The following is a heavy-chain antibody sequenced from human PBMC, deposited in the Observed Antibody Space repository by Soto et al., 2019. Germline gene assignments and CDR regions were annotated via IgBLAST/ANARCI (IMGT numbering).Heavy chain of an antibody. D-gene: IGHD5-12*01. CDR2: IYYSGST. Sequence: SETLSLTCTVSGGSVSSGSYYWSWIRQPPGKGLEWIGYIYYSGSTNYNPSLKSRVTISVDTSKNQFSLKLSSVTAADTAVYYCARDELLQHFYYYGMDVWGQGTTVTVSS. CDR3: ARDELLQHFYYYGMDV. J-gene: IGHJ6*02. CDR1: GGSVSSGSYY. V-gene: IGHV4-61*01.